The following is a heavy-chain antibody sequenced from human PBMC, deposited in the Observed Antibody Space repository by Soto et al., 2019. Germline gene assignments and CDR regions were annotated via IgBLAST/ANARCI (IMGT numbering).Heavy chain of an antibody. CDR2: IYTGDST. J-gene: IGHJ5*01. V-gene: IGHV3-53*01. D-gene: IGHD6-19*01. CDR1: GFSFSTNY. CDR3: ARPFDSSGWFDY. Sequence: GGSLRLSCAGSGFSFSTNYMGWVRQAPGRGLQWVSLIYTGDSTYYEDSVKGRFTTSRDDSISTAYLQWSSLKASDTAMYYCARPFDSSGWFDYWGQGTLVTVSS.